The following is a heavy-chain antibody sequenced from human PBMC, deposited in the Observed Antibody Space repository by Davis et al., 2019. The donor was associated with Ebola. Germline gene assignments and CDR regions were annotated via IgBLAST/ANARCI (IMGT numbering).Heavy chain of an antibody. D-gene: IGHD3-22*01. J-gene: IGHJ3*01. V-gene: IGHV2-5*08. CDR1: GDSISRYYW. CDR2: IYWDDDK. Sequence: TLSLTCTVSGDSISRYYWSWIRQPPGKALEWLALIYWDDDKRYSPSLKSRLTITKDTSKNQVVLTMTNMDPVDTATYYCAHVEADYYDSSGRDAFDFWGQGTMVTVSS. CDR3: AHVEADYYDSSGRDAFDF.